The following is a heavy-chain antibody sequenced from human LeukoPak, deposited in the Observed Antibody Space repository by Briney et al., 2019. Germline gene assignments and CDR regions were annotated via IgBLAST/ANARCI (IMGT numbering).Heavy chain of an antibody. CDR2: IIPIFGTT. V-gene: IGHV1-69*05. CDR3: ARRSGAYHYVWGSYRPDDY. Sequence: SVKVSCKASGGTFSNYAISWVRQAPGQGLEWMGGIIPIFGTTNYAQKSQGRVTITTDESTSTAYMELSSLRSEDTAVYYCARRSGAYHYVWGSYRPDDYWGQGTLVTVSS. D-gene: IGHD3-16*02. CDR1: GGTFSNYA. J-gene: IGHJ4*02.